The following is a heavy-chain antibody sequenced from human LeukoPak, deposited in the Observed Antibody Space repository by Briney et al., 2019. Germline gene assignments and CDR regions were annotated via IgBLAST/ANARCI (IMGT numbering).Heavy chain of an antibody. CDR2: IRQDGDTK. J-gene: IGHJ4*02. D-gene: IGHD3-22*01. CDR3: AKAFYYDSSGYYTTKGDYFDY. CDR1: GFPFNAYW. Sequence: GGSLRLSCAASGFPFNAYWMTWVRQAPGKGLEWVANIRQDGDTKYYVDSVKGRFTISRDNAMNSLYLQMNSLRAEDTAVYYCAKAFYYDSSGYYTTKGDYFDYWGQGTLVTVSS. V-gene: IGHV3-7*03.